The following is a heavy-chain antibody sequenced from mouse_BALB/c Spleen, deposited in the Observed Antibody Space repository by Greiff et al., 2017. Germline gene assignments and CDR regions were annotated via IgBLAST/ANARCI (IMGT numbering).Heavy chain of an antibody. CDR1: GFTFSSYT. CDR3: ARHSKGYYFDY. J-gene: IGHJ2*01. Sequence: EVKLVESGGGLVQPGGSLKLSCAASGFTFSSYTMSWVRQTPEKRLEWVAYISNGGGSTYYPDTVKGRFTISRDNAKNTLYLQMSSLKSEDTAMYYCARHSKGYYFDYWGQGTTLTVSS. CDR2: ISNGGGST. V-gene: IGHV5-12-2*01.